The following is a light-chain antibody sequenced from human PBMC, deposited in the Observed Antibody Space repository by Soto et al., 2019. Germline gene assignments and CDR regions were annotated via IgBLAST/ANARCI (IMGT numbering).Light chain of an antibody. CDR1: SSDIGGYNY. Sequence: QSALTQPRSVSGSPGQSVTISCTGTSSDIGGYNYVSWYQQHPGKAPKVMIYDVSNRPSGVPDRFSGSKSGNTASLTISGLQTEDEADYYCCSYTGSIYVFGTGTKVTVL. CDR2: DVS. V-gene: IGLV2-11*01. J-gene: IGLJ1*01. CDR3: CSYTGSIYV.